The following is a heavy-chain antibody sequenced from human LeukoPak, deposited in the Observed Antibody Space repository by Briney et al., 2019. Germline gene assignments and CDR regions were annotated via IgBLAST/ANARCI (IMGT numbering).Heavy chain of an antibody. D-gene: IGHD3-3*01. CDR1: GGSISSYY. V-gene: IGHV4-4*07. CDR2: IYTSGST. CDR3: ARDHYDFWSGYSDYYYGMDV. Sequence: PSETLSLTCTVSGGSISSYYWSWIRHPPGKGLEWIGRIYTSGSTNYNPSLKSLVTMSVDTSKNQFSLKLSPVTAADTAVYYCARDHYDFWSGYSDYYYGMDVWGQGTTVTVSS. J-gene: IGHJ6*02.